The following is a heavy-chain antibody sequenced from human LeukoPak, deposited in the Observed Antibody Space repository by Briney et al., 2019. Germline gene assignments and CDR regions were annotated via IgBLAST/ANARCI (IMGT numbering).Heavy chain of an antibody. CDR2: IYYSGST. Sequence: SETLSLTCTVSGGSINSFYWSWIRQPPGGGLEWIGYIYYSGSTNYNPSLKSQVTISVDTSKNQFSLKLSSVTAADTAVYYCATRAPPVYCSGGSCYLGGSGYYMDVWGKGTTVTVSS. CDR3: ATRAPPVYCSGGSCYLGGSGYYMDV. D-gene: IGHD2-15*01. J-gene: IGHJ6*03. V-gene: IGHV4-59*12. CDR1: GGSINSFY.